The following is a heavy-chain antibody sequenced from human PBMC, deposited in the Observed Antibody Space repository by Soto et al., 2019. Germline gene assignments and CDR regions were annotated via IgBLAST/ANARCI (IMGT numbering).Heavy chain of an antibody. Sequence: GGSLRLSCAASGFTFSSYAMSWVRQAPGKGLEWVSAISGSGGSTYYADSVKGRFTISRDNSKNTLYLQMTRLIAEDTALYYCAKEYCSGGSCYSVNAFDIWGQGTMVTVSS. V-gene: IGHV3-23*01. CDR3: AKEYCSGGSCYSVNAFDI. CDR2: ISGSGGST. CDR1: GFTFSSYA. J-gene: IGHJ3*02. D-gene: IGHD2-15*01.